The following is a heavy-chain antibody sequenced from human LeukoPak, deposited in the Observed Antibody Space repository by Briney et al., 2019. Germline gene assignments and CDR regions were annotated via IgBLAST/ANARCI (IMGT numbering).Heavy chain of an antibody. Sequence: GGSLRLSCAASGFTFSTYWMSWVRRAPGKGLEWVANIKQDGSEKYYVDSVKGRFTISRDNAKNSLYLQMNSLRAEDTAMYYCARDSAGNDYWGQGTLVTVSS. D-gene: IGHD6-13*01. CDR3: ARDSAGNDY. CDR1: GFTFSTYW. V-gene: IGHV3-7*01. J-gene: IGHJ4*02. CDR2: IKQDGSEK.